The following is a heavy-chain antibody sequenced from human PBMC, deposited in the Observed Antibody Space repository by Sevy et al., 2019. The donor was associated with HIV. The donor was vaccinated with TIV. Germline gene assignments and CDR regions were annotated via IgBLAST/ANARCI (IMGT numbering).Heavy chain of an antibody. J-gene: IGHJ4*02. CDR1: GFTFGDYA. CDR2: IRSKAYGGTR. D-gene: IGHD2-2*02. Sequence: GGSLRLSCTASGFTFGDYAMSWVRQAPGKGLEWEGFIRSKAYGGTREYAASVKGRFTISRDDSKSIAYLQMNSLKTEDTAVYYAAYCSSTSCYTPDYWGQGTLVTVSS. V-gene: IGHV3-49*04. CDR3: AYCSSTSCYTPDY.